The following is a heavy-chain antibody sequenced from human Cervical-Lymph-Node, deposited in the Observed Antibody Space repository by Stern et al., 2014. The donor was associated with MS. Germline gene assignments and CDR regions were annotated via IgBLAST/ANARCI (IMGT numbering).Heavy chain of an antibody. CDR3: TRDEGHAEYYQH. J-gene: IGHJ1*01. Sequence: QVQLGQSGAEVKQPGSSVKVSCKASGGTFGGYAVSLVRQAPRQGLEWMGGIVPMFGTANYAQKFQDRATMTADASTNTAYMELSSLTSEDTDMYYCTRDEGHAEYYQHWGQGTLITVSS. CDR1: GGTFGGYA. CDR2: IVPMFGTA. V-gene: IGHV1-69*01.